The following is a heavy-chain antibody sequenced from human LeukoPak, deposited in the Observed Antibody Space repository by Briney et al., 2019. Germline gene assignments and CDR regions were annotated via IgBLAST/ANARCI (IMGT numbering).Heavy chain of an antibody. CDR1: GFTFSSYS. Sequence: GGSLRLSCAASGFTFSSYSMNRVRQAPGKGLEWVSSISSSSSYIYYADSVKGRFTISRDNAKNSLYLQMNSLRAEDTAVYYCARGYYGSGSSDVWGQGTTVTVSS. CDR2: ISSSSSYI. J-gene: IGHJ6*02. CDR3: ARGYYGSGSSDV. D-gene: IGHD3-10*01. V-gene: IGHV3-21*01.